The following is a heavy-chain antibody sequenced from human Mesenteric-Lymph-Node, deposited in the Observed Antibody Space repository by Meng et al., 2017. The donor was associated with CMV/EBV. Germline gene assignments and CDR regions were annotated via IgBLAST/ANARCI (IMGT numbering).Heavy chain of an antibody. D-gene: IGHD4-23*01. Sequence: QLQRWGAGLLKPSETLSLTCAVYGGSFSGYYWSWIRQPPGKGLEWIGEINHSGSTNYNPSLKSRVTISVDTSKNQFSLKLSSVTAADTAVYYCARHQRWLKSEGGFNYWGQGTLVTVSS. J-gene: IGHJ4*02. CDR1: GGSFSGYY. CDR2: INHSGST. CDR3: ARHQRWLKSEGGFNY. V-gene: IGHV4-34*01.